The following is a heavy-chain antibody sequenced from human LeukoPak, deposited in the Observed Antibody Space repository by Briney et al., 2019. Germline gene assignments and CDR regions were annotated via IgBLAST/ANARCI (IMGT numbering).Heavy chain of an antibody. J-gene: IGHJ4*02. D-gene: IGHD3-3*01. V-gene: IGHV4-59*01. CDR3: ARAAFHRFLPDY. CDR1: GGSISSYY. CDR2: IYYSGST. Sequence: KPSETLSLTCTVSGGSISSYYWSWIRQPPGKGLEWIGYIYYSGSTNYNPSLKSRVTISVDTSKNQFSLKLSSVTAADTAVYYCARAAFHRFLPDYWGQGTLVTVSS.